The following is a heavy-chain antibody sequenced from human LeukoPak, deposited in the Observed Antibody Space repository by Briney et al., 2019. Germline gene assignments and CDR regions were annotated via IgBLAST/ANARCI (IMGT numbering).Heavy chain of an antibody. D-gene: IGHD3-22*01. V-gene: IGHV4-34*01. CDR1: GGSFSGYY. Sequence: PSGTLSLTCAVYGGSFSGYYWSWIRQPPGKGLEWIGEINHSGSTNYNPSLKSRVTISVDTSKNQFSLKLSSVTAADTAVYYCARVQRYYDSSGPAITYYFDYWGQGTLVTVSS. CDR2: INHSGST. CDR3: ARVQRYYDSSGPAITYYFDY. J-gene: IGHJ4*02.